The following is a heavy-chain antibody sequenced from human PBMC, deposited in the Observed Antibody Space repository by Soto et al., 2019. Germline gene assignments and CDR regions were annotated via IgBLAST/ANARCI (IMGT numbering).Heavy chain of an antibody. D-gene: IGHD3-3*01. J-gene: IGHJ5*01. Sequence: QLQLQESGPGLVKPSETLSLTCTVSGGSISNPIYYWAWIRQPPGKGLEWIGSIFYSGNTYYNPSLKSLVTISLGTSQNQFPLKLSSVTAAHTCVYECAGRTSLTSVEIFSGGLSGYNWVDPWGRGTLVTASS. V-gene: IGHV4-39*01. CDR1: GGSISNPIYY. CDR3: AGRTSLTSVEIFSGGLSGYNWVDP. CDR2: IFYSGNT.